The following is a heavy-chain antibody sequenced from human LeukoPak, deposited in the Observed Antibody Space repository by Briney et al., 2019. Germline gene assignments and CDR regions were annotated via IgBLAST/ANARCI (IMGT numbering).Heavy chain of an antibody. CDR2: IWYDGSNK. D-gene: IGHD2-21*01. CDR3: ARELLKGGYNWFDP. J-gene: IGHJ5*02. CDR1: GFTFSSYG. V-gene: IGHV3-33*01. Sequence: GRSLRLSCAASGFTFSSYGMHWVRQAPGKGLEWVAVIWYDGSNKYYADSVKGRFTISRDNSKNTLYLQMNSLRAEDTAVYYCARELLKGGYNWFDPWGQGTLVTVSS.